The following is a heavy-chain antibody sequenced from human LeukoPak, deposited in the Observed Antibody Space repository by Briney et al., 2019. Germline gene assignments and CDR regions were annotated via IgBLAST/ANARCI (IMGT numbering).Heavy chain of an antibody. Sequence: GGSLRLSCVVSGLTFSRYSMSWVRQAPGKGLGWVSGISASGSGTWYPDSVKGRFTISRDNSKNTLFLQMNSLRVDDTAIYYCAKDAAGPEYWGQGTRVTVSS. J-gene: IGHJ4*02. D-gene: IGHD6-13*01. CDR3: AKDAAGPEY. CDR1: GLTFSRYS. V-gene: IGHV3-23*01. CDR2: ISASGSGT.